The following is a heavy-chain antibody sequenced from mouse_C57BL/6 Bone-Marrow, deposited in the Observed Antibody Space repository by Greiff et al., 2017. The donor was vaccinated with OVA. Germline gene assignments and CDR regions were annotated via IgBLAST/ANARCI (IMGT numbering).Heavy chain of an antibody. CDR2: IWSGGST. D-gene: IGHD2-14*01. Sequence: VQLQQSGPGLVQPSQSLSITCTVSGFSLTSYGVHWVRQSPGKGLEWLGVIWSGGSTDYNAAFISRLSISKDNSKSQVFFKMNSLQADDTAIYYCASVRRDAYWGQGTLVTVSA. CDR3: ASVRRDAY. V-gene: IGHV2-2*01. J-gene: IGHJ3*01. CDR1: GFSLTSYG.